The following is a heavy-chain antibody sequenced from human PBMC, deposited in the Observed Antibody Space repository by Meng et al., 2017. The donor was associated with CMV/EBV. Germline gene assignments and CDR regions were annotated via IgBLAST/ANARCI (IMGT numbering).Heavy chain of an antibody. CDR1: GFSFSRSR. CDR3: ARLHDYGDPRGDY. J-gene: IGHJ4*02. V-gene: IGHV3-72*01. Sequence: GGSLRLSCVASGFSFSRSRMNWVRQAPGKGLEWVGRTRNKANSYTTEYAASVKGRFTISRDDSKNSLYLQMNSLKTEDTAVYYCARLHDYGDPRGDYWGQGTLVTVSS. D-gene: IGHD4-17*01. CDR2: TRNKANSYTT.